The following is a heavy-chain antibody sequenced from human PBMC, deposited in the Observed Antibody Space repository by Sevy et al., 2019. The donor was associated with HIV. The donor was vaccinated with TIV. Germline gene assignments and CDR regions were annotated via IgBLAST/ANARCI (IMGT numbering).Heavy chain of an antibody. D-gene: IGHD5-12*01. J-gene: IGHJ4*02. V-gene: IGHV3-23*01. CDR3: AKGIGYSGYETDY. CDR1: GFTFSSYA. Sequence: GESLKISCAASGFTFSSYAMSWVRQAPGKGLEWVSAISGSGISTYYAASVKGRFTISRDNSKNTLYLQMNNLRAEDTAVFYCAKGIGYSGYETDYWGQGTLVTVSS. CDR2: ISGSGIST.